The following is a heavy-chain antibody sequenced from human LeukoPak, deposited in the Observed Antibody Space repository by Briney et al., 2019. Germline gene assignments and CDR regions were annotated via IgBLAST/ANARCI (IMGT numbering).Heavy chain of an antibody. CDR2: ISPSGGST. CDR1: GYTFTSYY. CDR3: ARDRISGVYCGGDCYSGILDI. J-gene: IGHJ3*02. V-gene: IGHV1-46*01. Sequence: ASVKVSCKAFGYTFTSYYMHWVRQAPGQGLEWMGIISPSGGSTSYAQKFQGRVTMTRDTSTSTVYMEVSSLRSEDTAVYHCARDRISGVYCGGDCYSGILDIWGQGTMVTVSS. D-gene: IGHD2-21*02.